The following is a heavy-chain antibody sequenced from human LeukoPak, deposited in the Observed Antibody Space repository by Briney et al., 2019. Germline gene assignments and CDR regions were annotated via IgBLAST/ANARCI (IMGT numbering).Heavy chain of an antibody. J-gene: IGHJ4*02. V-gene: IGHV3-7*03. CDR1: GFTFSSYW. Sequence: GGSLRLSCAASGFTFSSYWMSWVRQAPGKGLEWVANIKEDGSEKRDVDSVKGRFTISRDNAKNSLFLQMNSLRAEDTAVYYCARVYYGSGSFYNYWGQGSLVTVSS. D-gene: IGHD3-10*01. CDR2: IKEDGSEK. CDR3: ARVYYGSGSFYNY.